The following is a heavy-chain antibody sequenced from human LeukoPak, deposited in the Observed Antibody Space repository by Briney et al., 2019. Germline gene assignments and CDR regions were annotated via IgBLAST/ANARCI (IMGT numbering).Heavy chain of an antibody. D-gene: IGHD2-15*01. J-gene: IGHJ4*02. CDR2: ISSSSSYI. CDR3: AKAGAVVVVAAKFFDY. Sequence: GGSLRLSCAASGFTFSSYTMNWVRQAPGKGLEWVSSISSSSSYIYYADSVKGRFTISRDNAKNSLYLQMNSLRAEDTAVYYCAKAGAVVVVAAKFFDYWGQGTLVTVSS. CDR1: GFTFSSYT. V-gene: IGHV3-21*04.